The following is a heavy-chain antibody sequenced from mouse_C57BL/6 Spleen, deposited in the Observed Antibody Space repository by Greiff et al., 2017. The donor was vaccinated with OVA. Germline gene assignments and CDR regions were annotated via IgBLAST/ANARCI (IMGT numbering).Heavy chain of an antibody. CDR3: ARAITTVVARGWYFDV. CDR1: GYTFTSYW. J-gene: IGHJ1*03. D-gene: IGHD1-1*01. V-gene: IGHV1-55*01. Sequence: VQLQQPGAELVKPGASVKMSCKASGYTFTSYWITWVKQRPGQGLEWIGDIYPGSGSTNYNEKFKSKATLTVDTSSSTAYMQLSSLTSEDSAVYYCARAITTVVARGWYFDVWGTGTTVTVSS. CDR2: IYPGSGST.